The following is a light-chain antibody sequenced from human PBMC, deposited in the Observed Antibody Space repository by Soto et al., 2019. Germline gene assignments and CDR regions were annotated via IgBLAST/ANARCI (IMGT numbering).Light chain of an antibody. Sequence: QSPLTQPASVSGSPGQSITISCTGTSSDVGGYNYVSWYQQHPGKAPKLMIYEVSNRPSGVSNRFSGSKSGNTASLTISGLQAEDEADYYCSSYTSSSTLEAFGTGTKVTVL. V-gene: IGLV2-14*01. CDR3: SSYTSSSTLEA. CDR1: SSDVGGYNY. CDR2: EVS. J-gene: IGLJ1*01.